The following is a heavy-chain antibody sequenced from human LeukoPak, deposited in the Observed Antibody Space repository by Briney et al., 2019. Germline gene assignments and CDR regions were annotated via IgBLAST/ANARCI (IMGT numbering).Heavy chain of an antibody. V-gene: IGHV1-2*02. CDR2: INPNSGDT. D-gene: IGHD3-10*01. Sequence: ASVKVSCKTSGYSFTAYYIHWVRQAPRQGLEWMAWINPNSGDTVSEQKFQGRVSMTYDTSISTAYMELNRLGSDDTAVYYCARDRGGDAFDIWGQGTMVTVSS. CDR3: ARDRGGDAFDI. CDR1: GYSFTAYY. J-gene: IGHJ3*02.